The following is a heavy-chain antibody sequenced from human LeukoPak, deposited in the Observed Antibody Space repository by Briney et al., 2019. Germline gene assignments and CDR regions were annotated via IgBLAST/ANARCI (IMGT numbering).Heavy chain of an antibody. CDR1: GYTFTVYY. Sequence: ASVKVSFKASGYTFTVYYMHWVRQAPGQGREWMGWINPNSGGTNYAQKFQGRVTMTRDTSISTAYMELSRLRSDDTAVYYCARESIAARPAAFDYWGQGTLATVSS. CDR2: INPNSGGT. CDR3: ARESIAARPAAFDY. D-gene: IGHD6-6*01. V-gene: IGHV1-2*02. J-gene: IGHJ4*02.